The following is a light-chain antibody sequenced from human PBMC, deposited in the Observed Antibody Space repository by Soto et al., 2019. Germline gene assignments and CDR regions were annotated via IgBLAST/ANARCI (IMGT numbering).Light chain of an antibody. V-gene: IGKV1-5*01. Sequence: DIQITPSPATLSASVGDRVTITCRASASISSWLAWYQQKPGKAPKLLIYDASSLESGVPSRFSGSGSGTEFTLTISSLQPDDFATYYCQQYNSYAWTFGQGTKVDIK. CDR2: DAS. CDR3: QQYNSYAWT. J-gene: IGKJ1*01. CDR1: ASISSW.